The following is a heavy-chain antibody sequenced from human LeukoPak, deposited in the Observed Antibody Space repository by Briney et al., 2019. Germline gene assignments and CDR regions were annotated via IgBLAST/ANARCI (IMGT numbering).Heavy chain of an antibody. CDR3: ARGGYYDSSGGYYYYYYMDV. J-gene: IGHJ6*03. Sequence: GASVKVSCKASGYTFTSYDINWVRQATGKALEWMGWMKPNSSNTGYAQKFQGRVTITRNTSISTAYMELSSLRSEDTAVYYCARGGYYDSSGGYYYYYYMDVWGKGTTVTVSS. CDR1: GYTFTSYD. D-gene: IGHD3-22*01. V-gene: IGHV1-8*01. CDR2: MKPNSSNT.